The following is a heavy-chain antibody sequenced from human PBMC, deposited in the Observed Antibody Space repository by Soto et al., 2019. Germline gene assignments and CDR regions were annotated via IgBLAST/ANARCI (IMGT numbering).Heavy chain of an antibody. CDR1: GYTFTSYA. J-gene: IGHJ4*02. CDR3: ASVSGWYFLDY. V-gene: IGHV1-3*05. CDR2: INAGNGNT. D-gene: IGHD6-19*01. Sequence: QVRLVQSGAEEKKPGASVKVSCKASGYTFTSYAMHWVRQAPGQRLEWMGWINAGNGNTKYSQKFQGRLTFTRDTSERTGYMELSSLRSEDTALYYCASVSGWYFLDYWGQGTLVTVSS.